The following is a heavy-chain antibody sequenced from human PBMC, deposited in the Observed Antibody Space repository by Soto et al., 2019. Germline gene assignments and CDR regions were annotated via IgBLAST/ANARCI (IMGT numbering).Heavy chain of an antibody. CDR3: ARDRVVVVAATYYYYYGMDV. J-gene: IGHJ6*02. Sequence: VQLEESGGGLVQPGGSLRLSCAASGFTLSSFALNWVRQAPGKGLEWVAVISYDGSNKYYADSVKGRFTISRDNSKNTLYLQMNSLRAEDTAVYYCARDRVVVVAATYYYYYGMDVWGQGTTVTVSS. CDR2: ISYDGSNK. V-gene: IGHV3-30-3*01. CDR1: GFTLSSFA. D-gene: IGHD2-15*01.